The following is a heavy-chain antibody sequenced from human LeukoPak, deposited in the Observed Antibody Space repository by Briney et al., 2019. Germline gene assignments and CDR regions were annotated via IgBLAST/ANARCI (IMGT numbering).Heavy chain of an antibody. V-gene: IGHV4-59*03. J-gene: IGHJ4*02. CDR1: GGSITDYY. D-gene: IGHD3-10*01. CDR2: VYYTGTT. CDR3: AGSVLWFGDLGY. Sequence: SETLSLTCPVLGGSITDYYWNWIRQSPEKGLEWIGYVYYTGTTYSSPSLKSRVAISLDRSKNQFSLNLNSVTAADTAVYYCAGSVLWFGDLGYWGQGILVTVSS.